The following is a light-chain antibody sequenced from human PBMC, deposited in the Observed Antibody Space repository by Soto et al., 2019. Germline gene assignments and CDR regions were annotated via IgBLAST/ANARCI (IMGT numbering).Light chain of an antibody. CDR2: GNT. V-gene: IGLV1-40*01. CDR1: SSNIGAGFD. CDR3: QSYDSGLSGRV. Sequence: QAVVTQPPSVSGAPGQRITISCTGSSSNIGAGFDVHWYQQLPGTAPKLLLYGNTNRPSGVPDRFSGSKSGTSASLAITGLQAEDEADYYCQSYDSGLSGRVFGGGTQLTVL. J-gene: IGLJ3*02.